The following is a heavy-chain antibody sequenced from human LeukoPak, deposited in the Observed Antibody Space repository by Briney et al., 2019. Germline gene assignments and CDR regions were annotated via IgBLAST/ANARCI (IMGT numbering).Heavy chain of an antibody. CDR2: IRYDGSNK. V-gene: IGHV3-30*02. Sequence: WGSLRLSFAASGFTFSSYGMHWVRQAPGKGLGWGAFIRYDGSNKYYADSVKGRFTLSRDNSKNTLYLQMNSLRAEDTAVYYCAKIPVDTAMANVDYWGQGTLVTVSS. J-gene: IGHJ4*02. CDR1: GFTFSSYG. D-gene: IGHD5-18*01. CDR3: AKIPVDTAMANVDY.